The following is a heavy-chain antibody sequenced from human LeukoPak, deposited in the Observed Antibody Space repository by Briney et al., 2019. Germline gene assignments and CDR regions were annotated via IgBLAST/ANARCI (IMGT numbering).Heavy chain of an antibody. V-gene: IGHV1-69*13. CDR1: GGTFSSYA. Sequence: PVKVSCKASGGTFSSYAISWVRQAPGQGLEWMGGIIPIFGTANYAQKFQGRVTITADESTSTAYMELSSLRSEDTAVYYCARPPEYSSGWYPLDYWGQGTLVTVSS. CDR2: IIPIFGTA. CDR3: ARPPEYSSGWYPLDY. J-gene: IGHJ4*02. D-gene: IGHD6-19*01.